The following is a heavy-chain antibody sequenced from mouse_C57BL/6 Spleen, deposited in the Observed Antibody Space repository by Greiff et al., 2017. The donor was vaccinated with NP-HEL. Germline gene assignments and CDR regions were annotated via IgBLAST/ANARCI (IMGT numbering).Heavy chain of an antibody. CDR3: ARGTYGSSYVSYWYFDV. V-gene: IGHV1-72*01. J-gene: IGHJ1*03. CDR1: GYTFTSYW. Sequence: QVQLQQPGAELVKPGASVKLSCKASGYTFTSYWMHWVKQRPGRGLEWIGRIDPHSGGTKYNEKFKSKATLTVDKPSSTAYMQLSSLTSEDSAVYYCARGTYGSSYVSYWYFDVWGTGTTVTVSS. CDR2: IDPHSGGT. D-gene: IGHD1-1*01.